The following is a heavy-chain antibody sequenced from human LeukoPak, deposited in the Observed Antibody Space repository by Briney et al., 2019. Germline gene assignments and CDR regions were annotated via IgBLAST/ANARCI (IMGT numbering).Heavy chain of an antibody. Sequence: GGSLRLSCAASGFTFSDYYMSWIRQAPGKGLEWVSYISSSGSTIYYADSVKGRFTISRDNAKNSLYLQMNSLRAEDTAVYYCARDHGAGTFYYYYYMDVWGKGTTVTISS. J-gene: IGHJ6*03. CDR3: ARDHGAGTFYYYYYMDV. CDR2: ISSSGSTI. D-gene: IGHD6-19*01. CDR1: GFTFSDYY. V-gene: IGHV3-11*04.